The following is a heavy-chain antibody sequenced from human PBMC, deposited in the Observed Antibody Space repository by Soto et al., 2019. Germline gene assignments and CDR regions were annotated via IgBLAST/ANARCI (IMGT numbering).Heavy chain of an antibody. CDR3: ARVSRQGGIVVVVAAKRNWYFDL. Sequence: QVQLVQSGAEVKNPGSSVKVSCKASGYTCTSYGIICVRQAPGQGLEWMGWISAYNGNTNYAQKLQGRVTMTTDTSTSTAYMALRSRSSDDTAVYYCARVSRQGGIVVVVAAKRNWYFDLWGRGTLVTVSS. V-gene: IGHV1-18*01. D-gene: IGHD2-15*01. J-gene: IGHJ2*01. CDR2: ISAYNGNT. CDR1: GYTCTSYG.